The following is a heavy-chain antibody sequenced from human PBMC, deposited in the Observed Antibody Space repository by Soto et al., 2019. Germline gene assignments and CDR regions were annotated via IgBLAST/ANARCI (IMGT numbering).Heavy chain of an antibody. D-gene: IGHD3-3*01. V-gene: IGHV3-13*01. J-gene: IGHJ6*02. CDR3: ARGGDFWSGYHLGRYYYGMDV. Sequence: VSLRLSCAASGFTFSSYDMHWVRQATGKGLEWVSAIGTAGDTYYPGSVKGRFTISRENAKNSLYLQMNSLRAGDTAVYYCARGGDFWSGYHLGRYYYGMDVWGQGTTVTVSS. CDR1: GFTFSSYD. CDR2: IGTAGDT.